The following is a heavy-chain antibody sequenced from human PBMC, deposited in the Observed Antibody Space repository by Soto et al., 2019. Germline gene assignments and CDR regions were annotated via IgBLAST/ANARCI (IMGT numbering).Heavy chain of an antibody. J-gene: IGHJ5*02. D-gene: IGHD3-3*01. V-gene: IGHV4-30-4*01. CDR3: ARTSYYDFWSGYFGWFDP. CDR1: GGSISSGDYY. CDR2: IYYSGST. Sequence: SETLSLTCTVSGGSISSGDYYWSWIRQPPGKGLEWIGYIYYSGSTYYNPSLKSRVTISVDTSKNQFSLKLSSVTAADTAVYYCARTSYYDFWSGYFGWFDPWGQGTLVTVSS.